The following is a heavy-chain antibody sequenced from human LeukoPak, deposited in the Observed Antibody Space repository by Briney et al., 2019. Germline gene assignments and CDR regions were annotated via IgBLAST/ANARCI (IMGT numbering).Heavy chain of an antibody. CDR3: ASTSCKGCWFDP. CDR2: AWYDEIKE. CDR1: GFTVSGHG. V-gene: IGHV3-33*01. D-gene: IGHD2-2*01. Sequence: PGGSLRLSCAASGFTVSGHGMHWVRQAPGKGLEWVAVAWYDEIKEYYADSVKGRFTISRDTSKNTLYLQMSSLRAEDTAVYYCASTSCKGCWFDPWGQGTLVTVSS. J-gene: IGHJ5*02.